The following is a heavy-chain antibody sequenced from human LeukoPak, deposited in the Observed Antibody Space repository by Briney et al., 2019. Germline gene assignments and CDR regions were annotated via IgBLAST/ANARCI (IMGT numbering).Heavy chain of an antibody. Sequence: PGGSLRLSCAASGFAFSSYGMHWVRQAPGKGLEWVAVISYDGSNKYNADSVKGRFTISRDNSKNTLYLQMNSLRAEDTAVYYCAKDLGYYDSSGYPLDYWGQGTLVTVSS. CDR2: ISYDGSNK. CDR3: AKDLGYYDSSGYPLDY. V-gene: IGHV3-30*18. D-gene: IGHD3-22*01. CDR1: GFAFSSYG. J-gene: IGHJ4*02.